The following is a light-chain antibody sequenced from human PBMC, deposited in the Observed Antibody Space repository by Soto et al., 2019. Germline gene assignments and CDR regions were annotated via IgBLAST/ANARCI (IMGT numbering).Light chain of an antibody. CDR1: QGIKKD. V-gene: IGKV1-6*01. CDR2: ASS. J-gene: IGKJ4*01. CDR3: QQDYSYPLT. Sequence: AIQMTQSPSSLSASVGDRVAITCRASQGIKKDLAWYQQKPGKAPNLLIYASSTLQSGVPSRLSGSGYGTDFTLTISSLQPEDFATYFCQQDYSYPLTFGGGTKVELK.